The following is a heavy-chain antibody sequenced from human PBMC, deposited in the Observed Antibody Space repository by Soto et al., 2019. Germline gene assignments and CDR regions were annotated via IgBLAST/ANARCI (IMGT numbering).Heavy chain of an antibody. Sequence: GGSLRLSCAASGFTFSSYAMIWVRQAPGKGLEWVSAISGSGGSTYYADSVKGRFTISRDNSKNTLYLQMNSLRAEDTAVYYCAKINDYIWTTDFDYWGQGTLVTVSS. J-gene: IGHJ4*02. V-gene: IGHV3-23*01. CDR1: GFTFSSYA. CDR2: ISGSGGST. D-gene: IGHD3-16*01. CDR3: AKINDYIWTTDFDY.